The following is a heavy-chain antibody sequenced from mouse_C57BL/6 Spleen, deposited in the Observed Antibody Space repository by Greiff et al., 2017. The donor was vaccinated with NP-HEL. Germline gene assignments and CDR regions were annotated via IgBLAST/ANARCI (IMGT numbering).Heavy chain of an antibody. CDR2: IDPSDSYT. D-gene: IGHD2-1*01. CDR3: ARRGYGNYPYY. J-gene: IGHJ2*01. V-gene: IGHV1-69*01. Sequence: VQLQQPGAELVMPGASVKLSCKASVYTFTSYWMHWVKQRPGQGLEWIGEIDPSDSYTNYNQKFKGKSTLTVDKSSSTAYMQLSSLTSEDSAVYYCARRGYGNYPYYWGQGTTLTVSS. CDR1: VYTFTSYW.